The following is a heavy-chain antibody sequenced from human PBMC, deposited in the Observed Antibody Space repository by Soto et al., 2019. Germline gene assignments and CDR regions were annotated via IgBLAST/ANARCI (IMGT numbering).Heavy chain of an antibody. CDR1: GGSISSSSYY. Sequence: LSLTCTVSGGSISSSSYYWGWIRQPPGKGLEWIGSIYYSGSTYYNPSLKSRVTISVDTSKNQFSLKLSSVTAADTAVYYCARTARYYYYYYGMDVWGQGTTVTVSS. CDR2: IYYSGST. J-gene: IGHJ6*02. CDR3: ARTARYYYYYYGMDV. V-gene: IGHV4-39*01.